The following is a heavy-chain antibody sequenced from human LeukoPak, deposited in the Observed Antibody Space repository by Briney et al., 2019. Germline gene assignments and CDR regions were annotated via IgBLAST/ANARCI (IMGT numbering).Heavy chain of an antibody. V-gene: IGHV1-18*01. Sequence: ASVKVSCKTSGYFFSHYGISWVRQAPGQGPEWLGWISGFNDDTNYAQRVQGRVTMTTDTATSTAYMELRSLRSDDTAVYYCARDQCSSTSCYVGVGIFDYWGQGTLVTVSS. J-gene: IGHJ4*02. CDR3: ARDQCSSTSCYVGVGIFDY. CDR2: ISGFNDDT. CDR1: GYFFSHYG. D-gene: IGHD2-2*01.